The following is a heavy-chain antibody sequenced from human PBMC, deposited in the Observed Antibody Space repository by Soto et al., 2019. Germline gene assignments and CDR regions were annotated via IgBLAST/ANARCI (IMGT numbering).Heavy chain of an antibody. CDR2: IYYSGST. Sequence: PSEPQPHPSAVSGGSISDFGWRWIRQPQGKGLEWIWYIYYSGSTNYNPSLKSRVTISVDTSKNQFSLKLSSVTAADTAVYYCARTYDFWSGFSRIYYFDYWGQGTLVTVSS. J-gene: IGHJ4*02. V-gene: IGHV4-59*01. CDR3: ARTYDFWSGFSRIYYFDY. CDR1: GGSISDFG. D-gene: IGHD3-3*01.